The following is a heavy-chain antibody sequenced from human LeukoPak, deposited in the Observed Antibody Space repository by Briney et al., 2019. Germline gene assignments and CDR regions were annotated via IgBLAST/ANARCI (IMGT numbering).Heavy chain of an antibody. CDR2: VYSSGTT. Sequence: SETLSLTRTVSGGSISSYYWSWIRQPAGKGLEWIGRVYSSGTTDYNPSLKSRVSMSVDTSSNQFSLRLSSMTAADTALYYCARGYKPASGKDGAFDIWGQGTMVTVSS. J-gene: IGHJ3*02. CDR1: GGSISSYY. V-gene: IGHV4-4*07. CDR3: ARGYKPASGKDGAFDI. D-gene: IGHD6-13*01.